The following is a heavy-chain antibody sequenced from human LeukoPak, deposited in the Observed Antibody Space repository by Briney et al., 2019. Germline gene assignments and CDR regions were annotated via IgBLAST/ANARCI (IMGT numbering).Heavy chain of an antibody. CDR2: IYHSGST. V-gene: IGHV4-4*02. J-gene: IGHJ4*02. Sequence: SGTLSLTCAVSGGSISSSNWWSWVRQPPGKGLEWIGEIYHSGSTYYNPSLKSRLTISVDASKNQFSLKLYSVTAADTAVYYCAGGDSPLPSHYWGQGALVTVSS. CDR3: AGGDSPLPSHY. CDR1: GGSISSSNW.